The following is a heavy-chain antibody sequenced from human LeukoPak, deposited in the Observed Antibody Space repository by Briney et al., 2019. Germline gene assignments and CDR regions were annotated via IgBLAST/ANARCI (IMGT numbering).Heavy chain of an antibody. Sequence: ASVKVSCKASGYTFTSYDVSWVRQAPGQGLEWMGGMNPNSGNTGYAQKFQGRVTMTKNTSISTACMELGSLTSEDTAVYYCARAYSGSYYYYDMDVWGQGTTVTVSS. CDR1: GYTFTSYD. V-gene: IGHV1-8*01. CDR3: ARAYSGSYYYYDMDV. J-gene: IGHJ6*02. D-gene: IGHD1-26*01. CDR2: MNPNSGNT.